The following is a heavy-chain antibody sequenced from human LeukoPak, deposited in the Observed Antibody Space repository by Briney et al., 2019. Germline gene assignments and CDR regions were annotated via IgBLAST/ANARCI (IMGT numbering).Heavy chain of an antibody. CDR1: GGSFSGYY. D-gene: IGHD3-3*01. J-gene: IGHJ4*02. Sequence: SETLSLTCAVYGGSFSGYYWSWIRQPPGKGLEWIGEINHSGSTNYNPSLKSRVTISVDTSKNQFSLKLSSVTAADTAVYYCTRDFWSGYYTRWGQGTLVTVSS. V-gene: IGHV4-34*01. CDR3: TRDFWSGYYTR. CDR2: INHSGST.